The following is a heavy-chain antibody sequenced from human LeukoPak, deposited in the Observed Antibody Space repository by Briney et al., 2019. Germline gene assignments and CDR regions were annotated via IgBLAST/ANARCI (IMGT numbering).Heavy chain of an antibody. V-gene: IGHV5-51*01. CDR1: GYSFNNYW. CDR2: IYPEISET. CDR3: ATYHSGTSGDWFDH. J-gene: IGHJ5*02. Sequence: GASLKISFKGSGYSFNNYWIGWVRQMPGKGLEWMGIIYPEISETRYSPSFQGQVTISADKSISTAYLQWSSLKTSDTAIYYCATYHSGTSGDWFDHWGQGTLVTVSS. D-gene: IGHD1-26*01.